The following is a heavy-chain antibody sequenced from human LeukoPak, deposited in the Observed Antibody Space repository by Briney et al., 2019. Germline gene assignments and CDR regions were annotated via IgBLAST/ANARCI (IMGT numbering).Heavy chain of an antibody. D-gene: IGHD4-17*01. Sequence: GGSLRLSCAASGFTFSSYWMHWVRQAPGKGLAWVSRINSDGSSTSYADSVKGRFTISRDNAKNTLYLQMNSLRAEDTAVYYCARGDYEYYYYYYMDVWGKGTTVTVSS. CDR1: GFTFSSYW. V-gene: IGHV3-74*01. CDR2: INSDGSST. CDR3: ARGDYEYYYYYYMDV. J-gene: IGHJ6*03.